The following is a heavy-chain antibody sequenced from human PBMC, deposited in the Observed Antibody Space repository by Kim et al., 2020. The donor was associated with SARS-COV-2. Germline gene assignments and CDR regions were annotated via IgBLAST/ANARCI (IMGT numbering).Heavy chain of an antibody. D-gene: IGHD3-10*01. Sequence: SETLSLTCTVSGGSISSYYWSWIRQPAGKGLEWIGRIYTSGSTNYNPSLKSRVTMSVDTSKNQFPLKLSSVTAADTAVYYCARERVILLWFGEPPGGDWFAPWGQGTLVTVSS. J-gene: IGHJ5*02. CDR3: ARERVILLWFGEPPGGDWFAP. V-gene: IGHV4-4*07. CDR1: GGSISSYY. CDR2: IYTSGST.